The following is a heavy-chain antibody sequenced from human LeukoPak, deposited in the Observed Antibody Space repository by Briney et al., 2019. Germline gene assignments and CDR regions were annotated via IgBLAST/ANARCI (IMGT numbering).Heavy chain of an antibody. D-gene: IGHD3-16*01. CDR1: GFTFSSYA. CDR2: ISGSGGST. Sequence: PGGSLRLSCAASGFTFSSYAMSWVRQAPGKGLEWVSAISGSGGSTYYADSVEGRFTISRDNSKNTLYLQMNSLRAEDTAVYYCAKDGGLEHPYGMDVWGKGTTVTVSS. V-gene: IGHV3-23*01. CDR3: AKDGGLEHPYGMDV. J-gene: IGHJ6*04.